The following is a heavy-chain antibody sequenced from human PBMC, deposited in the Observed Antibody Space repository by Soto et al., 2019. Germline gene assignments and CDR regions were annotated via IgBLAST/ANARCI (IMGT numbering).Heavy chain of an antibody. CDR1: GFTFSSYA. CDR3: ARDRLLGFDY. D-gene: IGHD6-25*01. V-gene: IGHV3-30-3*01. J-gene: IGHJ4*02. Sequence: QVQLVESGGGVVQPGRSLRLSCAASGFTFSSYAMHWVRQAPGKGLEWVAVISYDGSNKYYADSVKGRFTISRDNSKNTLYLQMNSLRAEDTAVCYCARDRLLGFDYWGQGTLVTVSS. CDR2: ISYDGSNK.